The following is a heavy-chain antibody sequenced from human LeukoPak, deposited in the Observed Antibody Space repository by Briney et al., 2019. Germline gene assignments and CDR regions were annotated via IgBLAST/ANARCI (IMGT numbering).Heavy chain of an antibody. V-gene: IGHV4-59*08. CDR2: ISYSGST. Sequence: SETLSLTCTVSGGSIRNYYWSWIRQPPGKGLEWIGYISYSGSTMYNPPLKSRVTISVDTSKNQFSLKLRSVTAADTAVYYCARHGSDYSFDYWGQGTLVTVSS. CDR1: GGSIRNYY. D-gene: IGHD3-22*01. J-gene: IGHJ4*02. CDR3: ARHGSDYSFDY.